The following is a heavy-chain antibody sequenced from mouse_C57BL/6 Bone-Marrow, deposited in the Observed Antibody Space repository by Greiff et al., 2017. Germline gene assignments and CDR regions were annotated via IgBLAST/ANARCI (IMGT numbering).Heavy chain of an antibody. V-gene: IGHV1-72*01. J-gene: IGHJ1*03. CDR2: IDPNSGGT. D-gene: IGHD1-1*01. CDR3: AAPAPITTVVADWYFEV. CDR1: GYTFTSYW. Sequence: QVQLQQPGAELVKPGASVKLSCKASGYTFTSYWMHWVKQRPGRGLEWIGRIDPNSGGTKYNEKFKSKATLTVDKPSSTAYMQLSSLTSEDSAVYYCAAPAPITTVVADWYFEVWGTGTTVTVSS.